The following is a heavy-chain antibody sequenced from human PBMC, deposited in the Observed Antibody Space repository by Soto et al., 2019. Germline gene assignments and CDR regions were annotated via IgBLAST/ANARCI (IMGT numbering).Heavy chain of an antibody. J-gene: IGHJ4*02. V-gene: IGHV4-59*01. CDR1: GGSISSYY. D-gene: IGHD1-26*01. CDR3: ARGNSYFDY. CDR2: IIYSGST. Sequence: SETLSLTCTVSGGSISSYYWTWIRQPPGRGLEWIGYIIYSGSTNYSPSLKSRVTISADTSKNQFSLKLNSVTAADTAVYYCARGNSYFDYWGQGTLVT.